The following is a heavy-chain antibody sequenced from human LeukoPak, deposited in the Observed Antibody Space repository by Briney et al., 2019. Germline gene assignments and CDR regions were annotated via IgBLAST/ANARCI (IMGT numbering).Heavy chain of an antibody. D-gene: IGHD6-13*01. V-gene: IGHV3-23*01. CDR2: ISGGGGST. CDR1: GFTFSSYA. Sequence: GGSLRLSCAASGFTFSSYAMSWVRQAPGKGLEWVSAISGGGGSTYYADSVKGRFTISRDNSKNTLYLQMNSLRAEDTAVYYCAKAAGYSSSWYSGGAFDIWGQGTMVTVSS. CDR3: AKAAGYSSSWYSGGAFDI. J-gene: IGHJ3*02.